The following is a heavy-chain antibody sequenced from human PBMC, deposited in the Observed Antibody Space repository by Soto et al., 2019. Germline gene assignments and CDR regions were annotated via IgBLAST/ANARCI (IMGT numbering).Heavy chain of an antibody. CDR1: GFTFSSYA. J-gene: IGHJ4*02. CDR3: AKVLFDYDFWSGYYTGGDPYFDY. D-gene: IGHD3-3*01. V-gene: IGHV3-23*01. CDR2: ISGSGGST. Sequence: PGGSLRLSCAASGFTFSSYAMSWVRQAPGKGLEWVSAISGSGGSTYYADSVKGRFTISRDNSKNTLYLQMNSLRAEDTAVYYCAKVLFDYDFWSGYYTGGDPYFDYWGQGTLVTVSS.